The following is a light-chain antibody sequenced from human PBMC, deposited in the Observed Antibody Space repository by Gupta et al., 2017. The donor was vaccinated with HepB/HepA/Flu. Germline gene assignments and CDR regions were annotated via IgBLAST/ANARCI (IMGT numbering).Light chain of an antibody. J-gene: IGLJ3*02. CDR2: RSN. CDR1: HSNIGTNF. CDR3: VAWDDTLGGWV. Sequence: QSVLTQPPSASGTPGQRVTISCSGSHSNIGTNFMYWFQQSPGTAPKPLIFRSNQRPSGVPDRFSASKSGASASLAISGLRSEDEADYYCVAWDDTLGGWVFGGGTKLTVL. V-gene: IGLV1-47*01.